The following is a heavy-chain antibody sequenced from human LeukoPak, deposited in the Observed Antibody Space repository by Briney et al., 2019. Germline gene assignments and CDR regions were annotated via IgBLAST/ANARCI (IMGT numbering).Heavy chain of an antibody. D-gene: IGHD1-20*01. CDR2: INHSGST. V-gene: IGHV4-34*01. CDR3: ARGRITGTRRAFDI. Sequence: PSETLSLTCAVYGGSFSGYYWSWIRQPPGKGLEWIGEINHSGSTNYNPSLKSRVTISVDTSKNQFSPKLSSVTAADTAVYYCARGRITGTRRAFDIWGQGTMVTVSS. J-gene: IGHJ3*02. CDR1: GGSFSGYY.